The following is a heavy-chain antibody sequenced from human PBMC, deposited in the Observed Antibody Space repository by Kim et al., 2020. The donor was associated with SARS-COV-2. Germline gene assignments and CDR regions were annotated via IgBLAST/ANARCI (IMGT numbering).Heavy chain of an antibody. V-gene: IGHV1-69*13. J-gene: IGHJ4*02. D-gene: IGHD3-22*01. CDR3: ARAKYYYDSSGLGYYFDY. Sequence: SVKVSCKASGGTFSSYAISWVRQAPGQGLEWMGGIIPIFGTANYAQKFQGRVTITADESTSTAYMELSSLRSEDTAVYYCARAKYYYDSSGLGYYFDYWGQGTLVTVSS. CDR1: GGTFSSYA. CDR2: IIPIFGTA.